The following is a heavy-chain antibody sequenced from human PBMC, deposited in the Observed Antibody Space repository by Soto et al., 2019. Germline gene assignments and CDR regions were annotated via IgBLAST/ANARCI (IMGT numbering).Heavy chain of an antibody. J-gene: IGHJ3*02. CDR1: GFTFDDYA. V-gene: IGHV3-9*01. Sequence: GGSLRLSCAASGFTFDDYAMHWVRQAPGKGLEWVSGISWNSGSIGYADSVKGRFTIARDNAKNSLYLQMNSLRADDTALYYCASRGQYCSSTSSYDAFDIWGQGTMVTVSS. CDR2: ISWNSGSI. D-gene: IGHD2-2*01. CDR3: ASRGQYCSSTSSYDAFDI.